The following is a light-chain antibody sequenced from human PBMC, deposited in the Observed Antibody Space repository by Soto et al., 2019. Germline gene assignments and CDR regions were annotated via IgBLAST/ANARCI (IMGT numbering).Light chain of an antibody. CDR2: EVN. V-gene: IGLV2-14*01. CDR1: SSDVGGYTY. CDR3: SSYTSSSTLYV. J-gene: IGLJ1*01. Sequence: QSVLTQPASVSGSPRQSVTISCPGASSDVGGYTYVSWYQQHPGKAPKLIIYEVNNRPSGASHRFSGSKSGNTASLTISGLQAEDEADYYCSSYTSSSTLYVFGTGTKVTVL.